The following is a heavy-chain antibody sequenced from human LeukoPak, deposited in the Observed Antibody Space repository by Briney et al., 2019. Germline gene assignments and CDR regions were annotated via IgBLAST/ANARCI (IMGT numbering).Heavy chain of an antibody. CDR1: GGSISSYY. Sequence: SETLSLTCTVFGGSISSYYWSWIRQPPGKGLEWIGYIYYSGSTNYNPSLKSRVTISVDTSKNQFSLKLSSVTAADTAVYYCARAEFPRFGWFDPWGQGTLVTVSS. J-gene: IGHJ5*02. CDR2: IYYSGST. V-gene: IGHV4-59*01. CDR3: ARAEFPRFGWFDP. D-gene: IGHD2-21*01.